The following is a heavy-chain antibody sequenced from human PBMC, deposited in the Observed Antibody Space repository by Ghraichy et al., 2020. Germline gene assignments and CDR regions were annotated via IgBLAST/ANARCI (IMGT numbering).Heavy chain of an antibody. CDR2: ISYDGSNK. CDR3: ATIDPYGDSDFQH. D-gene: IGHD4-17*01. CDR1: GFTFSSYG. Sequence: GGSLRLSCAASGFTFSSYGMHWVRQAPGKGLEWVAVISYDGSNKYYADSVKGRFTISRDNSKNTLYLQMNSLRAEDTAVYYCATIDPYGDSDFQHWGQGTLVTVSS. J-gene: IGHJ1*01. V-gene: IGHV3-30*03.